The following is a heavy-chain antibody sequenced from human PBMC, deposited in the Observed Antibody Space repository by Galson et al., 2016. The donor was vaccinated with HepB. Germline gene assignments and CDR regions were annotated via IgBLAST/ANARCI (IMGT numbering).Heavy chain of an antibody. CDR1: GFIVSSYY. Sequence: SLRLSCAGSGFIVSSYYITWVRQAPGKGLEWVSIIHSGGNTYYTDSVKGRFTISRDNYKNTVSLQMNSLRAEDTAVYYCARDRQYSSSWPRRSYYYAMDVWGQGTKVTVS. CDR3: ARDRQYSSSWPRRSYYYAMDV. J-gene: IGHJ6*02. CDR2: IHSGGNT. D-gene: IGHD6-13*01. V-gene: IGHV3-66*01.